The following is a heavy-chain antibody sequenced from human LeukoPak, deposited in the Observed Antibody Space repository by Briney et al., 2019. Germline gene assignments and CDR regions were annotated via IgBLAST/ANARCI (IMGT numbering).Heavy chain of an antibody. D-gene: IGHD3-3*01. Sequence: GGSLRLSCAASGFTFSSYERNWVRQAPGKGLVWVSYISRSGSTRYYADSVKGRFTISRDNAKNSLYLQMNSLRAEDTAVYYCAREGVYDSWDYWGQGTLVTVSS. V-gene: IGHV3-48*03. CDR1: GFTFSSYE. J-gene: IGHJ4*02. CDR3: AREGVYDSWDY. CDR2: ISRSGSTR.